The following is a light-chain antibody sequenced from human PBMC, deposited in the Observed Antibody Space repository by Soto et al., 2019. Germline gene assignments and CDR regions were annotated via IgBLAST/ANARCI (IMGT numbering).Light chain of an antibody. J-gene: IGKJ1*01. V-gene: IGKV3-20*01. CDR2: GAS. CDR3: QQYDSSPRT. Sequence: EIVLTQSPGTLSLSPGERATLSCRASQSVNSVYLAWYQQKPGQAPRLLIYGASSRATGIPDRFSGGGSGTDFTLTISRLDPEDFAVYFCQQYDSSPRTFGQGTKVEIK. CDR1: QSVNSVY.